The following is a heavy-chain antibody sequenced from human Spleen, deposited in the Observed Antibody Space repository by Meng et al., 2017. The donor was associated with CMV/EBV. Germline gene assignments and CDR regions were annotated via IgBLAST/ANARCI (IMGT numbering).Heavy chain of an antibody. J-gene: IGHJ4*02. CDR1: GFTFSSYA. Sequence: GGSLRLSCAASGFTFSSYAMSWVRQAPGKGLAWVSAISNGGDSTYYADSVKGRFTISRDNSKNTLYLQMNSLRAEDTAVYYCARADIVDYWGQGTLVTVSS. CDR3: ARADIVDY. V-gene: IGHV3-23*01. D-gene: IGHD5-12*01. CDR2: ISNGGDST.